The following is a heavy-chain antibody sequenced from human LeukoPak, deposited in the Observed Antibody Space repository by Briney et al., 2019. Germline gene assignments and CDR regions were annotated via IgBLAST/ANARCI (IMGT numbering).Heavy chain of an antibody. V-gene: IGHV3-21*01. J-gene: IGHJ4*02. CDR1: GFTFSSYS. Sequence: GGSLRLSCAAPGFTFSSYSMNWVRQAPGKGLEWVSSISSSSSYIYYADSVKGRFTISRDNAKNSLYLQMNSLRAEDTAVYYCARSTYYYDSSGYYEFDYWGQGTLVTVSS. CDR3: ARSTYYYDSSGYYEFDY. D-gene: IGHD3-22*01. CDR2: ISSSSSYI.